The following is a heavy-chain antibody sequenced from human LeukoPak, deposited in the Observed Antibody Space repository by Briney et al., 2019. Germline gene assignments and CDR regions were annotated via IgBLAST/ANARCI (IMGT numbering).Heavy chain of an antibody. CDR2: ISTDGSIT. CDR1: GFTFSTYW. J-gene: IGHJ5*02. D-gene: IGHD3-3*01. CDR3: ASAPFSVFGVVS. Sequence: GGSLRLSYAASGFTFSTYWIHWVRQGPGKSLVWVSRISTDGSITTYADSVRGRFTISRDNAKNTLYLQMKSLTAEDTAIYFCASAPFSVFGVVSWGQGTLVTVSS. V-gene: IGHV3-74*03.